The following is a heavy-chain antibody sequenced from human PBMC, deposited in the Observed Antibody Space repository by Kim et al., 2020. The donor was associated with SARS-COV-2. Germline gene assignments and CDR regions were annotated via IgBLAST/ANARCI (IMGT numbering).Heavy chain of an antibody. CDR3: AKDGAYVGSSLLPGDY. V-gene: IGHV3-43*02. J-gene: IGHJ4*02. CDR1: GFTFDDYA. D-gene: IGHD6-13*01. Sequence: GGSLRLSCAASGFTFDDYAMHWVRQAPGKGLEWVSLISGDGGSTYSADSVNGRFTISRHNSKNSLYLQMNSLRTEETALYYCAKDGAYVGSSLLPGDYWGQGTLVTDSS. CDR2: ISGDGGST.